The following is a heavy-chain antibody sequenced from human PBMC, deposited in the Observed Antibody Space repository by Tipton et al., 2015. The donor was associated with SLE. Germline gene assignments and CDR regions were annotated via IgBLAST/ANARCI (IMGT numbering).Heavy chain of an antibody. V-gene: IGHV3-23*01. CDR3: AKDPRDSGSYYWAYFDY. D-gene: IGHD1-26*01. Sequence: SLRLSCAASGFTFSSYAMSWVRQAPGKGLEWVSAISGSGGSTYYAESVKGRFTISRDNSKNTLYLQMNSLRAEDTAVYYCAKDPRDSGSYYWAYFDYWGQGTLVTVSS. J-gene: IGHJ4*02. CDR2: ISGSGGST. CDR1: GFTFSSYA.